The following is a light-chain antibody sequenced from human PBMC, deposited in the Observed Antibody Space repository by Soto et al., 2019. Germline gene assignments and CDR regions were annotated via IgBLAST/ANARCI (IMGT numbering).Light chain of an antibody. CDR3: CSYAGSSIFTTDWTHV. V-gene: IGLV2-23*01. Sequence: QSVLTQPASVSGSPGQSITISCTGTSSDVGSYNLVSWYQQHPGKAPKLMIYEGSKRPSGVSNRFSGSKSGNTASLTISGLQAEDEADYYCCSYAGSSIFTTDWTHVFGTGTKVTVL. J-gene: IGLJ1*01. CDR1: SSDVGSYNL. CDR2: EGS.